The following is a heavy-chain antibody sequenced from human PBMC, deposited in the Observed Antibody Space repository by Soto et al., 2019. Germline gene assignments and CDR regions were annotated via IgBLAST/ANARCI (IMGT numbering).Heavy chain of an antibody. Sequence: PSETLSLTCTVSGDSISGSYWNWIRQPPGTGLEWIGEINHSGSTNYNPSLKSRVTISVDTSKNQFSLKLTSVTAADTAVYYCARDKITGLFDYWGQGTLVTVSS. CDR3: ARDKITGLFDY. D-gene: IGHD2-8*02. V-gene: IGHV4-34*01. CDR2: INHSGST. CDR1: GDSISGSY. J-gene: IGHJ4*01.